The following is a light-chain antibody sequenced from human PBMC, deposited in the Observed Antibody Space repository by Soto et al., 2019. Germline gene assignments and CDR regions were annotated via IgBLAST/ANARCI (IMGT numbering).Light chain of an antibody. J-gene: IGKJ4*01. V-gene: IGKV2D-29*01. CDR2: EVS. CDR3: MQSVQFPRT. CDR1: QSLLGSDGKTY. Sequence: DIVMTQTPLSLSVTPGQPASICCKSSQSLLGSDGKTYLSWYLQKPGHPPQLLIFEVSNHFSGVSDRFSGSGSGTDFILKTSRVEAEDVGVYYCMQSVQFPRTFGGGTKVEIK.